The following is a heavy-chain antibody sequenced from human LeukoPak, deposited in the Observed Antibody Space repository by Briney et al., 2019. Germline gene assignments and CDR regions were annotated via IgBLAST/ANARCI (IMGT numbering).Heavy chain of an antibody. CDR3: ARSQSTSWRTPDY. J-gene: IGHJ4*02. D-gene: IGHD6-13*01. V-gene: IGHV4-4*07. CDR1: GGSISSYY. Sequence: SETLSLTCTVSGGSISSYYWSRIRQPAGKGLEWIGRIYTSGSTNYNPSLKSRVTISVDTSKNQFSLKLSSVTAADTAVYYCARSQSTSWRTPDYWGQGTLVTVSS. CDR2: IYTSGST.